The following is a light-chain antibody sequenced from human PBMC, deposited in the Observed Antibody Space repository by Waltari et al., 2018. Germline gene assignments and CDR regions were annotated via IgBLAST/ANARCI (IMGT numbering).Light chain of an antibody. V-gene: IGKV3-15*01. J-gene: IGKJ2*01. CDR3: HQYNDGPPFN. CDR2: GAS. CDR1: QSVTTN. Sequence: EIVMTQSPATLSVSPGERAILSCRASQSVTTNLAWYQQKLGQAPRLLIYGASTRATDIPARFSGSGSGTEFTLTISSLQSEDCAVYYCHQYNDGPPFNFGQGTKLEIK.